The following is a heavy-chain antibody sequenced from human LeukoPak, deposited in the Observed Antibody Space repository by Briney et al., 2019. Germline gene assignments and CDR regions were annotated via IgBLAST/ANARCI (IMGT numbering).Heavy chain of an antibody. Sequence: ASVKVSCKASGYTFTSYSINWVRQAPGQGLEWMGWISAYNGNTNYAQKLQGRVTMTTDTSTSTAYMELRSLRSDDTAVYYCARVDIVATTSGEYYYYGMDVWGQGATVTVSS. CDR2: ISAYNGNT. CDR1: GYTFTSYS. CDR3: ARVDIVATTSGEYYYYGMDV. V-gene: IGHV1-18*01. J-gene: IGHJ6*02. D-gene: IGHD5-12*01.